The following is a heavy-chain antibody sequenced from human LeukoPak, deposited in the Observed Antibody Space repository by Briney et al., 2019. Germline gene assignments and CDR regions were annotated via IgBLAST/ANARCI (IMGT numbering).Heavy chain of an antibody. Sequence: GASVKLSCTASGGSFSSYAISWVRQAPGQGLEWMGGIIPIFGTANYAQTFKGRVTITTDDSKSTSYLELSSLRSEDTAVYYCARAAGSSYNYYYYMDVWGKGTTVTVSS. CDR2: IIPIFGTA. CDR1: GGSFSSYA. D-gene: IGHD6-6*01. CDR3: ARAAGSSYNYYYYMDV. J-gene: IGHJ6*03. V-gene: IGHV1-69*05.